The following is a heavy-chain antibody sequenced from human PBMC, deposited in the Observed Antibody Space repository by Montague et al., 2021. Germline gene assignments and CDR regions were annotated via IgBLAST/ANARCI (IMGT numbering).Heavy chain of an antibody. CDR3: ARDRVAAPFDY. CDR1: GYSISSGYY. CDR2: IFHSGST. Sequence: SETLSLTCTVSGYSISSGYYWGWIRQPPGKGLEWIGSIFHSGSTYYNPSLKSRVTISVDTSKNQFSLKLTSVTAADTALYYCARDRVAAPFDYWGQGTLVTVSS. J-gene: IGHJ4*02. V-gene: IGHV4-38-2*02. D-gene: IGHD2-15*01.